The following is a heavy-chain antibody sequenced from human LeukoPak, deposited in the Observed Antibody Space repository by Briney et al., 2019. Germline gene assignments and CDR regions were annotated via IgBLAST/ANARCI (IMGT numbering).Heavy chain of an antibody. V-gene: IGHV3-21*01. D-gene: IGHD6-6*01. CDR1: GFTFSRSS. J-gene: IGHJ4*02. CDR2: ISTTSYI. CDR3: ARVSSSGVYFFDY. Sequence: PGGSLRLSCAASGFTFSRSSMSWVRQAPGKGLEWVSSISTTSYIYYADSVKGRFTISRDNTKNSLYLQMNSLRAEDTAVYYCARVSSSGVYFFDYWGQGALITVS.